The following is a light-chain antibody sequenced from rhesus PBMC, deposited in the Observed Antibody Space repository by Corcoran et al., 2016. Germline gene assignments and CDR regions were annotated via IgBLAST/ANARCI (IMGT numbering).Light chain of an antibody. Sequence: DIQMTQSPSSLSASVGDRVTITCRASENVNNYLNWYQQKPRKTPKLLFYTASTLQSGVPSRFSGSGSGTDYTFTISSLQPEDVATYYCQHGYGTPYSFGQGTKVEIK. J-gene: IGKJ2*01. CDR1: ENVNNY. CDR3: QHGYGTPYS. V-gene: IGKV1-74*01. CDR2: TAS.